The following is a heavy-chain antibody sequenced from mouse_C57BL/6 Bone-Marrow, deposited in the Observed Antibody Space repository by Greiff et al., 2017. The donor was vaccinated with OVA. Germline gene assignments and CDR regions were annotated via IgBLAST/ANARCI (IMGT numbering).Heavy chain of an antibody. CDR1: GYTFTSYW. J-gene: IGHJ3*01. Sequence: VQLQQSGAELVKPGASVKMSCKASGYTFTSYWITWVKQRPGQGLEWIGDIYPGSGSTNYNEKFKSKATLTVDTSSSTAYMQLSSLTSEDSAVYYCARSGGYGSSYGAYWGQGTLVTVSA. CDR3: ARSGGYGSSYGAY. D-gene: IGHD1-1*01. V-gene: IGHV1-55*01. CDR2: IYPGSGST.